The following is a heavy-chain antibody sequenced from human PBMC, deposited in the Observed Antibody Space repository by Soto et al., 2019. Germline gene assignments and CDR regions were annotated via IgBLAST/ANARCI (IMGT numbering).Heavy chain of an antibody. D-gene: IGHD6-13*01. CDR1: GVSISSGCYY. Sequence: PSETLALTCTVSGVSISSGCYYLSWIRQHPGKGLEWIGYIYYSGSTYYNPSLKSRVTISVDTSKNQFSLKLSSVTAADTAVYYCAGSFGVAAAGPFDYWGQGTLVTVSS. CDR2: IYYSGST. V-gene: IGHV4-31*03. CDR3: AGSFGVAAAGPFDY. J-gene: IGHJ4*02.